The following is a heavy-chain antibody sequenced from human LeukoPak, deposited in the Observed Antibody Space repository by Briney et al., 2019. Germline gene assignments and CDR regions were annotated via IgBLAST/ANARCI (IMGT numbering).Heavy chain of an antibody. V-gene: IGHV4-34*01. CDR3: ERGYSGYPDY. CDR1: GGSFSGYY. J-gene: IGHJ4*02. CDR2: INHSGST. Sequence: KASETLSLTCAVYGGSFSGYYWSWIRRPPGKGLEWIGEINHSGSTNYNPSLKSRVTISVDTSKNQFSLKLSSVTAADTAVYYCERGYSGYPDYWGQGTLVTVSS. D-gene: IGHD5-12*01.